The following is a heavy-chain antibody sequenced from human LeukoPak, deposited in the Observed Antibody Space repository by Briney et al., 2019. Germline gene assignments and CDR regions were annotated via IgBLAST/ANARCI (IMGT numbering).Heavy chain of an antibody. Sequence: GGSLRLSCAASGFTFSTYAMSWVRQAPGKGLEWVSVISGSGGNTYYADSVKGRFTISRDNSKNTLYLQMNSLRAEDTAVYYCTTRGREYSGHDSWGQGILVTVSS. D-gene: IGHD5-12*01. J-gene: IGHJ5*01. CDR3: TTRGREYSGHDS. CDR2: ISGSGGNT. CDR1: GFTFSTYA. V-gene: IGHV3-23*01.